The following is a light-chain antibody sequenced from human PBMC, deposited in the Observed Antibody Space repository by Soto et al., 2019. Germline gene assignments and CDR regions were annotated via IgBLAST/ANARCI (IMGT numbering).Light chain of an antibody. CDR1: QSVSSSY. Sequence: EIVLTQSPGTLSLSPGERVTLSCRASQSVSSSYLAWYQQKPAQAPRLLIYGASSRATGIPDRFRGSGSGTDFTLTISRLEPEDFAVYYCLQYGASSWTFGQGTKVEIK. CDR2: GAS. CDR3: LQYGASSWT. V-gene: IGKV3-20*01. J-gene: IGKJ1*01.